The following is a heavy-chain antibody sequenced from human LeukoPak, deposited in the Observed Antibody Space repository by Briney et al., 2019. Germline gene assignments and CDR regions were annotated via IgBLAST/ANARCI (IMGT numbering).Heavy chain of an antibody. CDR3: VSGVSRYYGSGSSILASYFDY. CDR2: IYYSGST. Sequence: SETLSLTCTVSGGSISSYFWSWIRQPPGKGLEWIGYIYYSGSTNYNPSLKSRVTISVDTSKSQFSLKLSSVTAADTAVYYCVSGVSRYYGSGSSILASYFDYWGQGTLVTVSS. V-gene: IGHV4-59*08. CDR1: GGSISSYF. D-gene: IGHD3-10*01. J-gene: IGHJ4*02.